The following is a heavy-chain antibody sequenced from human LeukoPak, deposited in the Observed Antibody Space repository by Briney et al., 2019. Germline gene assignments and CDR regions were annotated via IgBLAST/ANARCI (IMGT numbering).Heavy chain of an antibody. CDR3: AREAGKYCSGGSCYFSTPWSP. CDR1: GFTFSSYW. V-gene: IGHV3-74*01. J-gene: IGHJ5*02. Sequence: PGGSLRLSCAASGFTFSSYWMHWVRQAPGKGLVWVSRINSDAITISYADSVKGRFTISRDNAKNSLYLQMNSLRAEDTAVYYCAREAGKYCSGGSCYFSTPWSPWGQGTLVTVSS. CDR2: INSDAITI. D-gene: IGHD2-15*01.